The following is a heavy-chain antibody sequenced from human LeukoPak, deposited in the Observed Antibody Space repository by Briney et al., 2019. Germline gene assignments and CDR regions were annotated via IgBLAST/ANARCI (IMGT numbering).Heavy chain of an antibody. CDR2: ISGRGGRT. J-gene: IGHJ4*02. CDR1: GFTFTSYA. CDR3: AKDSTPAYDILTGFFDY. V-gene: IGHV3-23*01. D-gene: IGHD3-9*01. Sequence: RGSLRLSCAPSGFTFTSYAMSWVRPAPGRGLGWVSAISGRGGRTYYADSVKGRFTSSRDNSKNTLYLQMNSLRAEDTAVYYCAKDSTPAYDILTGFFDYWGQGILVTVSS.